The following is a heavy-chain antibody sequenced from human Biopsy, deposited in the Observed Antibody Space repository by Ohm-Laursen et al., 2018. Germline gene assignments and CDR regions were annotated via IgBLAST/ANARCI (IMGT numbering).Heavy chain of an antibody. J-gene: IGHJ5*02. CDR2: MNPDSGNT. D-gene: IGHD3-10*01. V-gene: IGHV1-8*02. CDR1: GGNFDTYP. CDR3: ARADPPLFYYGSGSSNWFDP. Sequence: GSSVKVSCKASGGNFDTYPINWVRQATGQGLEWMGWMNPDSGNTGYAQNFQGRVTMTRNTSISTAYMELSSLRSEDTAVYFCARADPPLFYYGSGSSNWFDPWGQGTLVTVSS.